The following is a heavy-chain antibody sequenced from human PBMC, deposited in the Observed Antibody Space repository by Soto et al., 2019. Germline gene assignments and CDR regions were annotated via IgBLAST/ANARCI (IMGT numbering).Heavy chain of an antibody. CDR2: IYYSGNT. Sequence: SETLSLTCTVSGGSLGSSGYYWGWIRQSPGKGLEWIGNIYYSGNTFYNPSLKSRVTLSVDTSKNQIYLHLSAVTAAYTAIFYCASIAAPGTTHFDFWGQGTLVTVSS. D-gene: IGHD6-13*01. J-gene: IGHJ4*02. CDR1: GGSLGSSGYY. V-gene: IGHV4-39*01. CDR3: ASIAAPGTTHFDF.